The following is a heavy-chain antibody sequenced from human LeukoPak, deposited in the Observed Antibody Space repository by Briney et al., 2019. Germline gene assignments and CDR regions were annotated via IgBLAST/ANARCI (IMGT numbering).Heavy chain of an antibody. CDR3: ARNNWFDP. CDR2: IYYSGST. J-gene: IGHJ5*02. CDR1: GGFISSYY. V-gene: IGHV4-59*01. Sequence: SETLSLTCTVSGGFISSYYWSWIRQPPGKGLEWIGYIYYSGSTNYNPSLKSRVTISVDTSKNQFSLKLSSVTAADTAVYYCARNNWFDPWGQGTLVTVSS.